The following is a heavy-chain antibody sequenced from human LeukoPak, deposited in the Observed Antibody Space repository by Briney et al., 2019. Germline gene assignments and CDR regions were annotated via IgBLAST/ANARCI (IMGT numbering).Heavy chain of an antibody. CDR3: ARDPASFIAVAGTVDY. Sequence: GGSLRLSCAASGFTFSSYWMHWVRHAPGKGLVWVSRINSDGSSTSYADPVKGRFTISRDNAKNTLYLQMNSLRAEDTAVYYCARDPASFIAVAGTVDYWGQGTLVTVSS. J-gene: IGHJ4*02. D-gene: IGHD6-19*01. CDR1: GFTFSSYW. V-gene: IGHV3-74*01. CDR2: INSDGSST.